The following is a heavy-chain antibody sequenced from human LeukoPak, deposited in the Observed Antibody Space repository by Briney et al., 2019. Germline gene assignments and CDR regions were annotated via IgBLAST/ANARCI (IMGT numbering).Heavy chain of an antibody. Sequence: GGSLRLSCAASGFSFRSYFMYWVRQAPGKGLVWVSRINPYGSDTEYADSVKGRFTISRDNAKNTLYMQMNSLREEDTAVYYCVAYNWNYPEYWDEGTLVTVSS. D-gene: IGHD1-7*01. CDR3: VAYNWNYPEY. CDR2: INPYGSDT. CDR1: GFSFRSYF. V-gene: IGHV3-74*03. J-gene: IGHJ4*02.